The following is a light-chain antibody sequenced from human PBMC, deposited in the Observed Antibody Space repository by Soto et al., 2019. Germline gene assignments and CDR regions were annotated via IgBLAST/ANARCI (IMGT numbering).Light chain of an antibody. CDR1: RSNIESNT. CDR2: RNN. Sequence: QAVVTQPPSASGTPGQRVAISCSGSRSNIESNTVNWYQQLPGAAPKLLIFRNNQRPSGVPDRFSGSKSGTSASLAISGLQSEDEADYFCASWDASLNGWMFGGGTKLTVL. CDR3: ASWDASLNGWM. J-gene: IGLJ3*02. V-gene: IGLV1-44*01.